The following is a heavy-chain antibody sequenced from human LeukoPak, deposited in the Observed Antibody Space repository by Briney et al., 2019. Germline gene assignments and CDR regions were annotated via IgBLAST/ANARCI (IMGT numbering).Heavy chain of an antibody. CDR3: ARSKYYSDMSGYYLPLYL. D-gene: IGHD3-22*01. J-gene: IGHJ4*02. Sequence: ASVKVSCKASGYTFTSYGISWVRQAPGQGLEWMGWINPNSGGTNYAQKFQDRVTMTTDPSTNTAYMDLRSLRPDDTAMYYCARSKYYSDMSGYYLPLYLWGQGTLVNVSS. CDR2: INPNSGGT. V-gene: IGHV1-18*01. CDR1: GYTFTSYG.